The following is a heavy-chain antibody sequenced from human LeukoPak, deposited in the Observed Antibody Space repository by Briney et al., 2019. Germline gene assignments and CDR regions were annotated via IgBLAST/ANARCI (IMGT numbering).Heavy chain of an antibody. CDR1: GFTFSSYA. CDR3: ASDLAVAANN. V-gene: IGHV3-21*01. D-gene: IGHD6-19*01. Sequence: GGSLRLSCAACGFTFSSYAMSWVRQALGKGLEWVSSISSSSSYIYYADSVKGRFTISRDNAKNSLYLQMNSLRAEDTAVYYCASDLAVAANNWGQGTLVTVSS. J-gene: IGHJ4*02. CDR2: ISSSSSYI.